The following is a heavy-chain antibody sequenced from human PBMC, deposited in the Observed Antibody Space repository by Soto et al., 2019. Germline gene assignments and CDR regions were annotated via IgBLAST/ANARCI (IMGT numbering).Heavy chain of an antibody. CDR3: ARDHPYYRHWLSADY. CDR1: GFSFINYS. V-gene: IGHV3-48*01. J-gene: IGHJ4*02. CDR2: ISSSSSSI. D-gene: IGHD6-19*01. Sequence: WGSLRLSCAASGFSFINYSMTWARQAPGKGLEWVAYISSSSSSIYYADSVRGRFTISRDNAKNSLFLQMNSLRAEDTAVYYWARDHPYYRHWLSADYWGQGTLVTVSS.